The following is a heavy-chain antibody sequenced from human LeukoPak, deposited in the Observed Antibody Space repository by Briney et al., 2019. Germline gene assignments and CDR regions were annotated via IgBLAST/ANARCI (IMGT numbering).Heavy chain of an antibody. Sequence: PGRSLSLSCAASGFTFSSYAMHWARHAPGKGLEWVADISYDGSNKYYADSVKGRFTISRDNSKNTLYLQMNSLGAEDTAVYYCARDRRYSSGWYRPPRRKNDAFDIWGQGTMVTVSS. D-gene: IGHD6-13*01. CDR2: ISYDGSNK. CDR1: GFTFSSYA. CDR3: ARDRRYSSGWYRPPRRKNDAFDI. J-gene: IGHJ3*02. V-gene: IGHV3-30*04.